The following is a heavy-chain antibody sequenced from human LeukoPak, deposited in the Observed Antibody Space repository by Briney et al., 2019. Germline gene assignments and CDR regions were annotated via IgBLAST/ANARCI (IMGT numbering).Heavy chain of an antibody. D-gene: IGHD2-2*01. CDR2: ISWNSGSI. J-gene: IGHJ6*03. CDR3: ANLGSAGCRRITSCSAYMDV. CDR1: GFTFDDYA. Sequence: GRSLRLSCAASGFTFDDYAMHRVRQAPGKGLEWVSGISWNSGSIGYADSVKGRFTISRDNAKNSLYLQMNSLRDEDTALYYCANLGSAGCRRITSCSAYMDVWGKGTTVTVSS. V-gene: IGHV3-9*01.